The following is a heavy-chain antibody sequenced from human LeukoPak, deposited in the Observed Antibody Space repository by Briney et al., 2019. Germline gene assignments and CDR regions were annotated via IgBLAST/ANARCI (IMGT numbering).Heavy chain of an antibody. D-gene: IGHD3-3*01. J-gene: IGHJ4*02. CDR1: GGSISSSSYY. V-gene: IGHV4-39*01. CDR2: IYYSGST. Sequence: PSETLSLTCTVSGGSISSSSYYWGWIRQPPGKGLEWIGSIYYSGSTYYNPSLKSRVTISVDTSKNQFSLKLSSVTAADTAVYYCAKPYYDFWSGYFGYWGQGTLVTVSS. CDR3: AKPYYDFWSGYFGY.